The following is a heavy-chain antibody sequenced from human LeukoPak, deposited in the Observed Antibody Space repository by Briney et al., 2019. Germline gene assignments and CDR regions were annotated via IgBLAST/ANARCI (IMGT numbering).Heavy chain of an antibody. CDR1: GGSISSGSYY. J-gene: IGHJ4*02. CDR3: AREEYCSSTSCPRFDY. Sequence: SETLSLTCTVSGGSISSGSYYWSWIRQPAGKGLEWIGRIYTSGSTNYNPSLKSRVTISVDTSKNQFSLKLSSVTAADTAVYYCAREEYCSSTSCPRFDYWGQGTLVTVSS. CDR2: IYTSGST. V-gene: IGHV4-61*02. D-gene: IGHD2-2*01.